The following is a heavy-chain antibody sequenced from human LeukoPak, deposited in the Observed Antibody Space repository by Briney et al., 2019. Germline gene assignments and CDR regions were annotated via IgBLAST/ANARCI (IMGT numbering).Heavy chain of an antibody. Sequence: GASVKVSCKTSGYTFTYYVISWVRQAPGQGLEWMGWMNPNSGNTGYAQKFQGRVTMTRNTSISTAYMELSSLRSEDTAVYYCATARRWFGELLSYGMDVWGQGTTVTVSS. J-gene: IGHJ6*02. D-gene: IGHD3-10*01. CDR1: GYTFTYYV. V-gene: IGHV1-8*02. CDR2: MNPNSGNT. CDR3: ATARRWFGELLSYGMDV.